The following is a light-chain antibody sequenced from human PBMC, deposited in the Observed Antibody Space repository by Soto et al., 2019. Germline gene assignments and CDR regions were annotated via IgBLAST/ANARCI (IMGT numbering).Light chain of an antibody. CDR2: GAS. CDR3: QQYNNWPPT. Sequence: EIAMTQSPATLSVSPGERATLSCRASQSVSSNLAWYQQKPGQAPRLLIYGASTRATGIPARFSGSGSGTEFTLTISSLQSEDFAVYYCQQYNNWPPTFGQGTKVDI. CDR1: QSVSSN. J-gene: IGKJ1*01. V-gene: IGKV3-15*01.